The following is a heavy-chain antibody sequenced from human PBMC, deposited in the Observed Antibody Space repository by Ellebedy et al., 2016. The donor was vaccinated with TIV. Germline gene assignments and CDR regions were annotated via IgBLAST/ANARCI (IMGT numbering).Heavy chain of an antibody. CDR2: ISAYNGNT. CDR1: GYTFTSYG. J-gene: IGHJ6*02. Sequence: ASVKVSCXASGYTFTSYGISWVRQAPGQGLEWMGWISAYNGNTNYAQKLQGRVTMTTDTSTSTAYMELRSLRSDDTAVYYCARDDPRGRDYDSSGYYYYYGMDVWGQGTTVTVSS. V-gene: IGHV1-18*01. D-gene: IGHD3-22*01. CDR3: ARDDPRGRDYDSSGYYYYYGMDV.